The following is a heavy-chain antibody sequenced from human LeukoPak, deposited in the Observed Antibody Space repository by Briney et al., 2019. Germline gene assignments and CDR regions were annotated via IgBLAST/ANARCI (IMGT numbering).Heavy chain of an antibody. J-gene: IGHJ3*02. CDR2: ISSSGSTI. D-gene: IGHD6-13*01. CDR1: GFTFSDYY. Sequence: GGSLRLSCAASGFTFSDYYMSWIRQAPGKGLEWVSYISSSGSTIYYADSVKGRFTISRDNAKNSLYLQMNSLRAEDTAVYYCARVGSDSSSWVGAFDIWGQGTMVTVSS. V-gene: IGHV3-11*01. CDR3: ARVGSDSSSWVGAFDI.